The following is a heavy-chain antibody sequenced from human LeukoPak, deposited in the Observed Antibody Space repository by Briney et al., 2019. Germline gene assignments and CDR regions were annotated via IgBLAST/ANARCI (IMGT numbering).Heavy chain of an antibody. CDR2: IGTASDT. CDR1: GFTFSSFD. Sequence: PGGSLRLSSAASGFTFSSFDMHWVRQPTGQGLEWVSTIGTASDTYYPGSVEGRFTLSRNNAKNSLYLQMNSLTAGYTAVYYCARGPPRGKYYYMDVWGKGITVTVSS. V-gene: IGHV3-13*01. J-gene: IGHJ6*03. D-gene: IGHD1-1*01. CDR3: ARGPPRGKYYYMDV.